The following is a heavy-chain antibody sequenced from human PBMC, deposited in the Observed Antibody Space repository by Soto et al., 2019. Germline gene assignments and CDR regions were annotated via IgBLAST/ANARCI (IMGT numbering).Heavy chain of an antibody. CDR1: GLTFSRYA. D-gene: IGHD3-22*01. V-gene: IGHV3-23*01. J-gene: IGHJ4*02. Sequence: EVQLLESGGGLVQPGGSLRLSCAASGLTFSRYAMTWVRQAPGKGLEWVSAMSGGGETTYYADSVKGRITISRDNSRNTLYLQMNSLRAKDTAAYYCAKWHTYYYDSRGFSGFDCWGRGTLVTVSS. CDR3: AKWHTYYYDSRGFSGFDC. CDR2: MSGGGETT.